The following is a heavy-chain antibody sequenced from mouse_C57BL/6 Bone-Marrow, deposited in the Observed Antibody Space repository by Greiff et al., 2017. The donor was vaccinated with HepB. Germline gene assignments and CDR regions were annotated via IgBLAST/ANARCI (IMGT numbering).Heavy chain of an antibody. CDR2: IWSGGST. D-gene: IGHD1-1*01. CDR3: ARIGYYYGSSSYWYFDV. V-gene: IGHV2-2*01. J-gene: IGHJ1*03. CDR1: GFSLTSYG. Sequence: QVQLKQSGPGLVQPSQSLSITCTVSGFSLTSYGVHWVRQSPGKGLEWLGVIWSGGSTDYNAAFISRLSISKDNSKSQVFFKMNSLQADDTAIYYCARIGYYYGSSSYWYFDVWGTGTTVTVSS.